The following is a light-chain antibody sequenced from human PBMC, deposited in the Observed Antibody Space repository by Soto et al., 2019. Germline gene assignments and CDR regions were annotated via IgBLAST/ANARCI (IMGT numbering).Light chain of an antibody. J-gene: IGLJ1*01. CDR1: RSNLGAGYD. Sequence: QAVVTQPPSVSGAPGQGVTISCTGTRSNLGAGYDVHWYQQFPGAAPKLLIYANNKRPSGVLDRFSGSKSGTSASLAITGLQAEDEADYYCQSYDISLHNYVFGTGTKLTVL. V-gene: IGLV1-40*01. CDR2: ANN. CDR3: QSYDISLHNYV.